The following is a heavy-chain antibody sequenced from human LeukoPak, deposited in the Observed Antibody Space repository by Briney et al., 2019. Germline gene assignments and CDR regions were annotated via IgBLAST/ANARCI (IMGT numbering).Heavy chain of an antibody. D-gene: IGHD1-7*01. CDR1: RYTFTGYY. CDR2: INPNSGGT. J-gene: IGHJ5*02. Sequence: ASVKVSCKASRYTFTGYYMHWVRQAPGQGLEWMGWINPNSGGTNYAQKFQGRVTMTRDTSISTAYMELSRLRSDDTAVYYCARASAVRITGTTPNWFDPWGQGTLVTVSS. CDR3: ARASAVRITGTTPNWFDP. V-gene: IGHV1-2*02.